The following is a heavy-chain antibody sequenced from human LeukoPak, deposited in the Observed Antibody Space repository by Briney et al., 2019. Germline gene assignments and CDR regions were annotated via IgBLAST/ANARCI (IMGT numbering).Heavy chain of an antibody. CDR2: ISYDGSNK. CDR1: GFTFSSYG. J-gene: IGHJ4*02. D-gene: IGHD2/OR15-2a*01. CDR3: VSFYETY. Sequence: GGSLRLSCAASGFTFSSYGMHWVRQAPGKGLEWVAVISYDGSNKYYADSVKGRFTISRDNSKNTVYLQMNSLRAEDTAVYYCVSFYETYWGRGTLVTVSS. V-gene: IGHV3-30*03.